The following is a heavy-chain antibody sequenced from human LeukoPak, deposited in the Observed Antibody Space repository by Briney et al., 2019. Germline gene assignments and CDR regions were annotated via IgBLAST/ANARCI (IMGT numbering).Heavy chain of an antibody. D-gene: IGHD4-23*01. J-gene: IGHJ6*03. CDR3: ARDAHYGGNSHYYYYYMDV. V-gene: IGHV4-4*02. Sequence: SETLSLTCAVSGGSISSSNWWSWVRQPPGKGLEWIGYIYYSGSTNYNPSLKSRVTISVDTSKNQFSLKLSSVTAADTAVYYCARDAHYGGNSHYYYYYMDVWGKGTTVTVSS. CDR2: IYYSGST. CDR1: GGSISSSNW.